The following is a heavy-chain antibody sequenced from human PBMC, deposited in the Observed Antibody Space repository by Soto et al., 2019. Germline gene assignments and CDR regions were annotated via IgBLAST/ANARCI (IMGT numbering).Heavy chain of an antibody. J-gene: IGHJ4*02. CDR2: INAGNGNT. Sequence: GASVKVSCKASGYTFTSYAMHWVRQAPGQRLEWMGWINAGNGNTKYSQKFQGRVTITRDTSASTAYMELSSLRSEDTAVYYCARDEPGDSSRSSPGSFHYCGPAPFVT. V-gene: IGHV1-3*01. D-gene: IGHD3-22*01. CDR1: GYTFTSYA. CDR3: ARDEPGDSSRSSPGSFHY.